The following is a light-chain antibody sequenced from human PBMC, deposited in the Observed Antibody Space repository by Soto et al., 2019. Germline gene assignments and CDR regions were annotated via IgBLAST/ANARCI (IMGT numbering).Light chain of an antibody. Sequence: QSVLTQPASVSGSPGQSITISCTGTSSDVGGYNYVSWYQQHPGKAPKLIIFEVIYRPSGVSNRFSGSKSGNTASLTISGLQTEDEADYYCSSYTSSNVIFGGGTKLTVL. J-gene: IGLJ2*01. CDR2: EVI. V-gene: IGLV2-14*01. CDR1: SSDVGGYNY. CDR3: SSYTSSNVI.